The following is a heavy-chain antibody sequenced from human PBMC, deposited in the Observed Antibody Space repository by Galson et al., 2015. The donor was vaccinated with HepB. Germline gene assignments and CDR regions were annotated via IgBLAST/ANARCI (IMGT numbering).Heavy chain of an antibody. V-gene: IGHV3-23*01. CDR2: ISGSGSRT. CDR3: AKPIAVTYHGYYFDY. D-gene: IGHD6-19*01. CDR1: EFTFSSYA. J-gene: IGHJ4*02. Sequence: SLRLSCAASEFTFSSYAMSWVRQAPGKGLEWVSAISGSGSRTYYAASVKGRLTISRDNSKNTLYLQMNSLRAEDTAVYYCAKPIAVTYHGYYFDYWGQGTLVTVSS.